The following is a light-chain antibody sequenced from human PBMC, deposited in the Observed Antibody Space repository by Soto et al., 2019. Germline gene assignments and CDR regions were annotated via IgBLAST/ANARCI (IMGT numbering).Light chain of an antibody. CDR1: KGIRND. J-gene: IGKJ4*01. CDR2: AAS. CDR3: RRRNSDPPT. Sequence: DIQMTQSPSSLSASVGDRVTITCRASKGIRNDWDWYQQKPGKAPKRLIYAASSLQSGVPSRFSGSGSGTEFTLTINSLQPEDFATYYCRRRNSDPPTFGGGTKVEIK. V-gene: IGKV1-17*01.